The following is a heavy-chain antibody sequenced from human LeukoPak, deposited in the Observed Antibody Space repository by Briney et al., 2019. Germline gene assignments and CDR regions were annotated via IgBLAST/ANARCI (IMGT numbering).Heavy chain of an antibody. Sequence: GGSLRLSCAASGFTFSSYSMNWVRQAPGKGLEWVSYISSSSSTIYYADSVKGRFTISRDNSKNTLYLQMNSLRAEDTAVYYCAKAEGDYDFWSGYLLYFDYWGQGTLVTVSS. CDR2: ISSSSSTI. D-gene: IGHD3-3*01. CDR3: AKAEGDYDFWSGYLLYFDY. CDR1: GFTFSSYS. J-gene: IGHJ4*02. V-gene: IGHV3-48*01.